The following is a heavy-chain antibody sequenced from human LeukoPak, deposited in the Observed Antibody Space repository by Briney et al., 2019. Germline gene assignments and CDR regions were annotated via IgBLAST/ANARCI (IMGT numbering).Heavy chain of an antibody. J-gene: IGHJ4*02. V-gene: IGHV3-30*02. D-gene: IGHD5-24*01. Sequence: GGSLRLSCAASGFTFSSYGMHWVRQAPGKGLEWVAFIRYDGSNKYYADSVKGRFTISRDNSKNTLYLQMNSLRAEDTAVYYCAKPRDGYNLYYFDYWGQGTLVTVSS. CDR1: GFTFSSYG. CDR3: AKPRDGYNLYYFDY. CDR2: IRYDGSNK.